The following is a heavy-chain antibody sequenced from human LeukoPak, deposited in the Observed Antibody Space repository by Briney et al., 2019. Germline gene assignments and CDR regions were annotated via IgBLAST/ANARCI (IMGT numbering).Heavy chain of an antibody. CDR1: GYTFTGYY. CDR3: ARDTKRGVVVVAATFGY. D-gene: IGHD2-15*01. Sequence: ASVKVSCKASGYTFTGYYMHWLRQAPGQGLEWMGWINPNSGGTNYAQKFQGRVTMTRDTSISTAYMELSRLRSDDTAVYYCARDTKRGVVVVAATFGYWGQGTLVAVSS. J-gene: IGHJ4*02. V-gene: IGHV1-2*02. CDR2: INPNSGGT.